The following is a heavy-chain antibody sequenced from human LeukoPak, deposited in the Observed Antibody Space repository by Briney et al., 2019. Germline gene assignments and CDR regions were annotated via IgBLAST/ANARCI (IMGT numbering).Heavy chain of an antibody. J-gene: IGHJ3*02. D-gene: IGHD3-22*01. Sequence: HPGGSLRLSCVASGFTFSPYGMYWVRQAPGKGLEWVAVLSFDEITNYFGDSVRGRFTISRENAKNSLYLQMNSLRAGDTAVYYCARGLYDSSGYNAFDIWGQGTMVTVSS. CDR2: LSFDEITN. CDR1: GFTFSPYG. V-gene: IGHV3-30*03. CDR3: ARGLYDSSGYNAFDI.